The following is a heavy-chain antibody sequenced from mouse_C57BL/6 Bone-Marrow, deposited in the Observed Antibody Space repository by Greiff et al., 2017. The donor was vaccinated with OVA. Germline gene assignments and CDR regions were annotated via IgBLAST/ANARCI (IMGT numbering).Heavy chain of an antibody. CDR1: GYTFTSYW. J-gene: IGHJ4*01. D-gene: IGHD2-10*02. Sequence: VQLQQPGAELVKPGASVKLSCKASGYTFTSYWMHWVKQRPGQGLGWIGMIHPNSGSTNYNEKFKSKATLTVDKSSSTAYMQLSSLTSEDSAVYYCARYGYGNYLYYYAMDYWGQGTSVTVSS. V-gene: IGHV1-64*01. CDR2: IHPNSGST. CDR3: ARYGYGNYLYYYAMDY.